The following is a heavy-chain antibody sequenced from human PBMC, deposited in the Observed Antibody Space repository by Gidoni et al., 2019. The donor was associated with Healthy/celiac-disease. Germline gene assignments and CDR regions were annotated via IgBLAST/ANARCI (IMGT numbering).Heavy chain of an antibody. D-gene: IGHD6-13*01. J-gene: IGHJ4*02. V-gene: IGHV3-49*05. CDR3: TRDYPYSSSWSPDFDY. CDR2: IRSKAYGGTT. Sequence: EVQLVESGGGLVKPGGSLRLSCTASGFTFGAYAMSWFRQAPGKGLEWVGFIRSKAYGGTTEYAASLKGRFTISRDDSKSIAYLQMNSLKTEDTAVYYCTRDYPYSSSWSPDFDYWGQGTLVTVSS. CDR1: GFTFGAYA.